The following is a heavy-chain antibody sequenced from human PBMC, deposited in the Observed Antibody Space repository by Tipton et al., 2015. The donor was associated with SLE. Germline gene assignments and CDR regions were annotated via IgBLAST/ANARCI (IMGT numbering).Heavy chain of an antibody. CDR1: GGSISSHY. J-gene: IGHJ5*02. CDR3: ARSYDFSARDWFDP. D-gene: IGHD3-3*01. CDR2: IYSTEIT. V-gene: IGHV4-59*11. Sequence: TLSLTCSVSGGSISSHYWIWIRQPPGKGLEWLGHIYSTEITDYNPSLTSRVTISVDTSKNHFSLKLNSVTAADTAVYYCARSYDFSARDWFDPWGQGTSVNVSS.